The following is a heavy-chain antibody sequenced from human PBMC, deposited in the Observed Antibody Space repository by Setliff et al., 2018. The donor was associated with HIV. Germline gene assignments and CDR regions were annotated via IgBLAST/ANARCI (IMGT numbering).Heavy chain of an antibody. D-gene: IGHD3-22*01. CDR2: INPSGGST. J-gene: IGHJ4*02. CDR3: AKGSYSSGRYDNYLDY. V-gene: IGHV1-46*01. CDR1: GYTFTSYY. Sequence: ASVKVSCKASGYTFTSYYMHWVRQAPGQGLEWMGIINPSGGSTSYAQKFQGRVTMTRDTSTSTVYMELSSLRSEDTAVYYCAKGSYSSGRYDNYLDYWGQGALVTVSS.